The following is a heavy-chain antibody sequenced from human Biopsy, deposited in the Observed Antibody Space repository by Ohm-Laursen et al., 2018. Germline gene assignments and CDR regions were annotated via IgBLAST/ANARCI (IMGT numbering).Heavy chain of an antibody. Sequence: SDILSLTCVVSGGSIISYYWTWIRQPPGKGLEWIGHVYNGGITNYNPSLKSRVTISKDTSKNQFSLQVNSVTAADTAVYYCARTPRDSFWSGSYKRGLWFDPWGQGTLVIVSS. J-gene: IGHJ5*02. V-gene: IGHV4-59*07. D-gene: IGHD3-3*01. CDR2: VYNGGIT. CDR1: GGSIISYY. CDR3: ARTPRDSFWSGSYKRGLWFDP.